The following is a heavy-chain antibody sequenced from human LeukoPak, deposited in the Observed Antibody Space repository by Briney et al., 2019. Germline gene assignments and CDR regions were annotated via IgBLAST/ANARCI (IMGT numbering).Heavy chain of an antibody. CDR2: ITGNGANT. CDR3: ARDRSGSYPNWFDP. D-gene: IGHD3-10*01. CDR1: GFTFSNYG. V-gene: IGHV3-23*01. J-gene: IGHJ5*02. Sequence: GGSLRLSCAASGFTFSNYGMSWVRQAPGKGLEWVSAITGNGANTFYADSVKGRFTISRDNSKNTMYLQMNSLRAEDMALYYCARDRSGSYPNWFDPWGQGTLVTVSS.